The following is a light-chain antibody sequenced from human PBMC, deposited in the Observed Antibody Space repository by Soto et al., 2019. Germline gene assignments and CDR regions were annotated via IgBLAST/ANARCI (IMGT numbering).Light chain of an antibody. Sequence: QSALTQPASVSGSPGQSIAISCTGVRTDVDNYDYVSWYQQHPGKVPQLIIYDVSNRPSGVSERFSGSKSGNTASLTIFGLQAEDEADYYCTSYTSSTPFYVFGTGTKVTVL. J-gene: IGLJ1*01. CDR3: TSYTSSTPFYV. CDR2: DVS. V-gene: IGLV2-14*03. CDR1: RTDVDNYDY.